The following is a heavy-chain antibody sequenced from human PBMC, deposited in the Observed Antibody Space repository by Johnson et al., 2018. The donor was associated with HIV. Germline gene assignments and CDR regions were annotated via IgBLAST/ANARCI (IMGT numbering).Heavy chain of an antibody. CDR2: ISYDGSNK. Sequence: QVQLVESGGGVVQPGRSLRLSCAASGFTFSSYAMHWVRQAPGKGLEWVAVISYDGSNKYYADSVQGRFTISRDNSKNTLYLQMNSLRAEDTAVYYCAKGHCIAAAGVGAACHAFDIWGQGTMVTVSS. D-gene: IGHD6-13*01. CDR3: AKGHCIAAAGVGAACHAFDI. V-gene: IGHV3-30-3*01. J-gene: IGHJ3*02. CDR1: GFTFSSYA.